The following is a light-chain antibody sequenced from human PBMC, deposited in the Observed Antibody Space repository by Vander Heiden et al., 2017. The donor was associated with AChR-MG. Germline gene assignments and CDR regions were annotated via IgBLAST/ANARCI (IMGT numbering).Light chain of an antibody. J-gene: IGLJ1*01. CDR2: EDS. CDR3: YSYASSDTGV. V-gene: IGLV2-14*02. CDR1: GHCRGWYNL. Sequence: SALTQPSSGSRAPGQAITLSCHGTGHCRGWYNLVSWYQQHPGKAPKLMIYEDSKRPSGVSNRFSGSKSGNTASLTISGLQAEDEADYYCYSYASSDTGVFGTGTKVTVL.